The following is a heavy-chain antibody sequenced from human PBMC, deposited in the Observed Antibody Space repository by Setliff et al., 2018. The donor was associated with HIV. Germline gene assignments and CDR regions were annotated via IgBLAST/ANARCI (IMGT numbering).Heavy chain of an antibody. CDR3: ARGEACGGGCHYAFEL. V-gene: IGHV4-38-2*02. CDR2: IYHSGNT. CDR1: GDSISSDFY. D-gene: IGHD2-21*02. J-gene: IGHJ3*01. Sequence: PSETLSLTCTVSGDSISSDFYWGWIRQPPGKGLEWIASIYHSGNTYYMPSLQSRVTISIDISKNQFSLKLNSVTAADTAVYYCARGEACGGGCHYAFELWGRGTMVTVSS.